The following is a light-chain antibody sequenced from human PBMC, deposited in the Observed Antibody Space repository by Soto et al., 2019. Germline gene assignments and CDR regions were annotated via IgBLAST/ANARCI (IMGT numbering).Light chain of an antibody. Sequence: QPALTQPASVSGSPGQSITISCTGTSSDVGGYNYVSWFQQYPGKAPKLMIFEVSNRPSGVSNRFSGSKSGNTASLTISGLQAEDEGNYYCSSYTSSSTHVFGGGTKVTVL. CDR1: SSDVGGYNY. J-gene: IGLJ2*01. V-gene: IGLV2-14*01. CDR3: SSYTSSSTHV. CDR2: EVS.